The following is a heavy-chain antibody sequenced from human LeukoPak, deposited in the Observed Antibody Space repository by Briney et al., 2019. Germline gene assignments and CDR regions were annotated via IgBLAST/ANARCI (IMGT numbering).Heavy chain of an antibody. CDR2: IRYDGSNK. V-gene: IGHV3-30*02. Sequence: PGGSLRLSCAASGFTFSSYGLHWVRQAPGKGLEWAAFIRYDGSNKYYADSVKGRFTISRENSNNTLYLQMHSLRAEDTAVYYCAKDSSMDVWGKGTTVTVS. CDR1: GFTFSSYG. J-gene: IGHJ6*04. CDR3: AKDSSMDV. D-gene: IGHD3-3*02.